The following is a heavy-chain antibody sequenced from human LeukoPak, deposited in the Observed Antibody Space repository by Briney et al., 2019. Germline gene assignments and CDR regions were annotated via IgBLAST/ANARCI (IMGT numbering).Heavy chain of an antibody. CDR3: AKGRGYSYGSAFDI. CDR1: GFTFSSYG. J-gene: IGHJ3*02. V-gene: IGHV3-30*02. CDR2: IRYDGSNK. D-gene: IGHD5-18*01. Sequence: GGSLRLSCAASGFTFSSYGMHWVRQAPGKGLEWVAFIRYDGSNKYYADSVKGRFTISRDNSKNTLYLQMNGLRAEDTAVYYCAKGRGYSYGSAFDIWGQGTMVTVSS.